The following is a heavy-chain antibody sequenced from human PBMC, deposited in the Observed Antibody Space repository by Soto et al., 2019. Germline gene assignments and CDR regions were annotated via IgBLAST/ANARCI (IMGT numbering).Heavy chain of an antibody. Sequence: ASVKVSCKASGYTFTSYDIYWVRQATGQGLEWMGWMNPNTGNSGYAQKFQGRVTVTSDTSINTVHMELSSLRSEDTAVYYCARRAETNGWNGFGADKYYFDFWGQGTLVTAPQ. J-gene: IGHJ4*02. CDR3: ARRAETNGWNGFGADKYYFDF. CDR2: MNPNTGNS. D-gene: IGHD1-1*01. V-gene: IGHV1-8*01. CDR1: GYTFTSYD.